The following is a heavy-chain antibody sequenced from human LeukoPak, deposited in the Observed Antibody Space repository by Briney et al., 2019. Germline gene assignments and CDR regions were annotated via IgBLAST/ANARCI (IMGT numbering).Heavy chain of an antibody. V-gene: IGHV5-51*01. CDR3: ARRLRYSPNWFDP. CDR1: GYSFTSYW. CDR2: IYPGDSDT. Sequence: AGESLKISCKGSGYSFTSYWIGWVRQMPGKGLEWMGIIYPGDSDTRYSPSFQGQVNISVDKSITTAYLQWSSLKASDTAMYYCARRLRYSPNWFDPWGQGTLVTVSS. D-gene: IGHD3-9*01. J-gene: IGHJ5*02.